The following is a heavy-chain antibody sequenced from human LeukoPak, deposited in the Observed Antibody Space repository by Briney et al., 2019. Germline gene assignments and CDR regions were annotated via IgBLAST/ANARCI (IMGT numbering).Heavy chain of an antibody. D-gene: IGHD4-17*01. Sequence: SETLSLTCAVSGGSISSSNWWSWVRQPPGKGLEWIGEIYHSGSTNYNPSLKSRVTMSVDTSKNQFSLKLSSVTAADTAVYYCARMDTMVTHTEVYFDYWGQGTLVTVSS. J-gene: IGHJ4*02. CDR2: IYHSGST. V-gene: IGHV4-4*02. CDR1: GGSISSSNW. CDR3: ARMDTMVTHTEVYFDY.